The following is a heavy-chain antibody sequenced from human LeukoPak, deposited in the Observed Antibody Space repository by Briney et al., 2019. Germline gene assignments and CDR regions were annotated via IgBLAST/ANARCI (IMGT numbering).Heavy chain of an antibody. CDR2: ISSSSYI. CDR1: GFTFSSYS. D-gene: IGHD3-10*01. V-gene: IGHV3-21*01. CDR3: ARFPRAFSFDY. J-gene: IGHJ4*02. Sequence: PGGSLRLSCAASGFTFSSYSMNWVRQAPGKGLEWVSSISSSSYIYYADSVKGRFTISRDNAKNSLYLQMNSLRAEDTAVYYCARFPRAFSFDYWGQGTLVTVSS.